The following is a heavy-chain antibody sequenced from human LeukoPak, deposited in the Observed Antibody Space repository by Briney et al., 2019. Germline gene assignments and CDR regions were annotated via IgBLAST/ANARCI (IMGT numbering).Heavy chain of an antibody. CDR2: VDPEDGET. J-gene: IGHJ5*02. V-gene: IGHV1-69-2*01. CDR1: GYTFTDYY. Sequence: EASVKISCKVSGYTFTDYYMHWVQQAPGKGLKWMGLVDPEDGETIYAEKFQGRVTITADTSTDTAYMELSSLRSEDTAVYYCATLPMISAPENNWFDPWGQGTLVTVSS. D-gene: IGHD3/OR15-3a*01. CDR3: ATLPMISAPENNWFDP.